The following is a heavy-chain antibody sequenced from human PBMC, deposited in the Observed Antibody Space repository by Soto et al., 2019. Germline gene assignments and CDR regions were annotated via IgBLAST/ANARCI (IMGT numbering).Heavy chain of an antibody. J-gene: IGHJ2*01. CDR1: GFTFSGSA. Sequence: EVQLVESGGGLVQPGGSLKRSCAASGFTFSGSAMHWVRQASGKGLEWVGRIRSKANNYATAYAASVKGRFTISRDDSKNTAYLQMNSLKTEDTAVYYCTRHALQYCGGDCYLLPYFDLWGRGTLVTVSS. D-gene: IGHD2-21*02. CDR2: IRSKANNYAT. V-gene: IGHV3-73*02. CDR3: TRHALQYCGGDCYLLPYFDL.